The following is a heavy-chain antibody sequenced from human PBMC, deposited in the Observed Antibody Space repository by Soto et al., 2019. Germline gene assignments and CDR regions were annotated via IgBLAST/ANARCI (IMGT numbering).Heavy chain of an antibody. CDR3: ARVGSSGWSPDY. V-gene: IGHV4-59*11. D-gene: IGHD6-19*01. CDR1: GGSISGHY. J-gene: IGHJ4*02. CDR2: IFYSGST. Sequence: QVQLQESGPGLVKPSETLSLTCSVSGGSISGHYWTWIRQSPGKGLEWLGYIFYSGSTNYNPSLKSRVTISVDTSKNQFSLKMSSVTAADTAVYYCARVGSSGWSPDYWGRGTLVTVSS.